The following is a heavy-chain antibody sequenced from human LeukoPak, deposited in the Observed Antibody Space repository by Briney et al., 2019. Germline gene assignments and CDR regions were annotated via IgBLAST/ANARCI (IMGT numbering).Heavy chain of an antibody. V-gene: IGHV1-24*01. CDR2: FDPEDGEI. D-gene: IGHD3-10*01. CDR3: ATDESFGESHFDY. Sequence: ASVKDSCKVSGYTPTEFSMHWVRPAPGKGLEWRGGFDPEDGEIVYAQKLQGRVTMTEDTSTDTAYMELSSLRSEDTAVYYCATDESFGESHFDYWGQGTLVTVSS. CDR1: GYTPTEFS. J-gene: IGHJ4*02.